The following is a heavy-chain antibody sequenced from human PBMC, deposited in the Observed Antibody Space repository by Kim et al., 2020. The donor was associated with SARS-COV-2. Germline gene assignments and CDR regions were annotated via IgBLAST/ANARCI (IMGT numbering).Heavy chain of an antibody. V-gene: IGHV1-8*01. Sequence: ASVKVSCQASGYTFTMFEIHWVRQATGQGPEWMGWMNPNSGNTAYAEKFRGRVTMTRNTSRSTAYMELRSLISDDTAVYYCATQANDRDELAFDFWGQGSLVTVSS. CDR1: GYTFTMFE. CDR2: MNPNSGNT. J-gene: IGHJ4*02. CDR3: ATQANDRDELAFDF.